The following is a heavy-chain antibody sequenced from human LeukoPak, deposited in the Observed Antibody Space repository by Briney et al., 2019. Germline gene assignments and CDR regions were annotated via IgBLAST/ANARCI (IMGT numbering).Heavy chain of an antibody. CDR3: ARGLVGSSGWPNWFDP. V-gene: IGHV4-34*01. Sequence: SETLSLTCAVYGGSFSGYYWSWISQPPGKGLEWIGEINHSGSTNYNPSLKSRVTISVDTSKNQFSLKLSSVTAADTAVYYCARGLVGSSGWPNWFDPWGQGTLVTVSS. D-gene: IGHD6-19*01. CDR1: GGSFSGYY. CDR2: INHSGST. J-gene: IGHJ5*02.